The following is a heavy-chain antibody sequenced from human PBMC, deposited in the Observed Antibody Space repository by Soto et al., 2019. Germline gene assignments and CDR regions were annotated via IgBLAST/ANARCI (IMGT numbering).Heavy chain of an antibody. CDR3: ARDTAMALPDA. V-gene: IGHV1-18*01. D-gene: IGHD5-18*01. Sequence: QVHLVQSGTEVKKPGASVKVSCKASGYTFTSYAISWVRQAPGQGLEWMGWINPYNGNTNYAQKLQGRVTMTTDTSTSTAYMELRSLRSDDTAVYYCARDTAMALPDAWGQGTLVTVSS. CDR1: GYTFTSYA. J-gene: IGHJ4*02. CDR2: INPYNGNT.